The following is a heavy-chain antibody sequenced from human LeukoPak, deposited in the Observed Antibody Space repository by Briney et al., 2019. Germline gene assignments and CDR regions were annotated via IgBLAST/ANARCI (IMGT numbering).Heavy chain of an antibody. CDR3: ARDGKQYCTNGVCYIDY. J-gene: IGHJ4*02. CDR1: GFTSSSYA. D-gene: IGHD2-8*01. Sequence: GESLRLSCAASGFTSSSYAMHWVRQAPGKGLEWVAVISYDGSNKYYADSVKGRFTISRDNSKNTLYLQMNSLRAEDTAVYYCARDGKQYCTNGVCYIDYWGQGTLVTVSS. CDR2: ISYDGSNK. V-gene: IGHV3-30-3*01.